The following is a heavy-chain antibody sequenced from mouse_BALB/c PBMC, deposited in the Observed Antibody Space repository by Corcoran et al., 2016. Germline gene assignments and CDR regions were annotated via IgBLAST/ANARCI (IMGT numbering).Heavy chain of an antibody. Sequence: QVTLKESGPGILQPSQTLSLTCSFSGFSLSTSGMGVSWIRQPSGKGLEWLAHIYWDDDKRYNPSLKSRHTISKDTSRNQVFLKITSVDTADTATYYCARSYDYDYFDYWGQGTTLTVSS. D-gene: IGHD2-4*01. J-gene: IGHJ2*01. V-gene: IGHV8-12*01. CDR2: IYWDDDK. CDR3: ARSYDYDYFDY. CDR1: GFSLSTSGMG.